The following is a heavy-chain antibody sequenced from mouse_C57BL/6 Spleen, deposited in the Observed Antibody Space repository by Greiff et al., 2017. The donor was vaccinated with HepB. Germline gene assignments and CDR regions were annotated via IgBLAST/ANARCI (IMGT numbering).Heavy chain of an antibody. CDR2: IDPETGGT. J-gene: IGHJ4*01. V-gene: IGHV1-15*01. CDR3: TRGGSNYAMGC. D-gene: IGHD5-1*01. CDR1: GYTFTDYE. Sequence: QVQLQQSGAELVRPGASVTLSCKASGYTFTDYEMHWVKQTPVHGLEWIGAIDPETGGTAYNQKFKGKAILTADKSSSTAYMELRSLTSEDSAVYYCTRGGSNYAMGCWGQGTSVTVSS.